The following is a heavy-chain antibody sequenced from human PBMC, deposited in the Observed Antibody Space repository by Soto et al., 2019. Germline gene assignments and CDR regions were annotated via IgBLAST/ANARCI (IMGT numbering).Heavy chain of an antibody. CDR1: GGTFSSYA. D-gene: IGHD3-3*01. CDR2: ISAYNGNT. V-gene: IGHV1-18*01. J-gene: IGHJ6*02. Sequence: GASVKVSGKASGGTFSSYAISWVRQAPGQGLEWMGWISAYNGNTNYAQKLQGRDTMTTDTSTSTAYMELRSLRSDDTAVYYCAWGSGYGYYGMDVWGQGTTVTVSS. CDR3: AWGSGYGYYGMDV.